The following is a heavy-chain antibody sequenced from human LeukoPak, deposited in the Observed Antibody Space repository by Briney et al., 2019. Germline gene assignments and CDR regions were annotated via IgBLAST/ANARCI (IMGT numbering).Heavy chain of an antibody. CDR1: GFTVSSNY. CDR3: ARALRYCSSTSCFYMDV. Sequence: GGSLRLSCAASGFTVSSNYMSWVRQAPGKGLEWVSVIYSGGSTYYADSVKGRFTISRDNSKNTLYLQMNSLRAEDTAVYYCARALRYCSSTSCFYMDVWGKGTTVTISS. J-gene: IGHJ6*03. CDR2: IYSGGST. D-gene: IGHD2-2*01. V-gene: IGHV3-66*01.